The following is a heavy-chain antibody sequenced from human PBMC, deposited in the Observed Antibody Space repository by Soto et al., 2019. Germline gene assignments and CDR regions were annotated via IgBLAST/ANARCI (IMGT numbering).Heavy chain of an antibody. CDR3: ASKVDRLAPDGYSYGRANYYYYGMDV. J-gene: IGHJ6*02. CDR2: ISKDGDKK. D-gene: IGHD5-18*01. V-gene: IGHV3-30-3*01. CDR1: GFTFSNYS. Sequence: QVHLVESGGGVVQPGTSLRLSCAASGFTFSNYSMHWVRQAPGKGLEWVAVISKDGDKKYYADSVKGRFTISRDNSKNTLYLQMNSLRPEDTAVHYCASKVDRLAPDGYSYGRANYYYYGMDVWGQGTTVTVSS.